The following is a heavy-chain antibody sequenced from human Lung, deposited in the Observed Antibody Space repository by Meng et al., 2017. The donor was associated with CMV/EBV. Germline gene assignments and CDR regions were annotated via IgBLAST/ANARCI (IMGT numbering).Heavy chain of an antibody. V-gene: IGHV3-30*02. CDR2: IRNDATNK. D-gene: IGHD3-10*01. Sequence: GGSLRLXCAVSGVTFSRYGMHWVRQAPGKGLEWVAFIRNDATNKFYADSVKGRFSISRDNSKNTLFLQMSPLRVEDTAVYYCVQTFGENLDYFDYWGQRTLVTVSS. CDR1: GVTFSRYG. J-gene: IGHJ4*02. CDR3: VQTFGENLDYFDY.